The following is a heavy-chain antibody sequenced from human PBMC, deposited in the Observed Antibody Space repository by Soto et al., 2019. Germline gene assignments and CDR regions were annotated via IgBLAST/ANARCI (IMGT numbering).Heavy chain of an antibody. J-gene: IGHJ4*02. Sequence: GGSLRLSCAASGFTFSSYAMSWVRQAPGKGLEWVSAISGSGGSTYYADSVKGRFTISRDNSKNTLYLQMNSLRAEDTAVYYCAKDATNSGYDMSYFDYWGQGTLVTVSS. V-gene: IGHV3-23*01. D-gene: IGHD5-12*01. CDR2: ISGSGGST. CDR3: AKDATNSGYDMSYFDY. CDR1: GFTFSSYA.